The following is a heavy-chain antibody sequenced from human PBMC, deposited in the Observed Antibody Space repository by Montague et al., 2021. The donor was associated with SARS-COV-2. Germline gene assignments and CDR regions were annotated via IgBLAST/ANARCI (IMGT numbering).Heavy chain of an antibody. Sequence: SETLSLTCTVSGGSISSSSYYWGWLRQPPGKGLEWIGSIYYSGSTYYNPSLKRRVTISVYTSKNQFSLKLSSVTAADTAVYYYAGLKAPYCSSTSCYSASWFDPWGQGTLVTVSS. V-gene: IGHV4-39*01. J-gene: IGHJ5*02. CDR3: AGLKAPYCSSTSCYSASWFDP. CDR1: GGSISSSSYY. D-gene: IGHD2-2*01. CDR2: IYYSGST.